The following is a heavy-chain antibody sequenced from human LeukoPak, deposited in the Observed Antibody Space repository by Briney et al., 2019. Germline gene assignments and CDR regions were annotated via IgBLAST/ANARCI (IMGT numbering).Heavy chain of an antibody. CDR1: GFTFSNYA. D-gene: IGHD3-22*01. CDR3: AGAKESYYDKSGYFPLDY. V-gene: IGHV3-30*04. J-gene: IGHJ4*02. Sequence: GGSLRLSCAASGFTFSNYAMHWVRQAPGKGLEWVAVISYDGSNKYYADSVKGRFTISKDTSKNTLFLHLTSLRAEDTAMYYCAGAKESYYDKSGYFPLDYWGQGTLVTVSS. CDR2: ISYDGSNK.